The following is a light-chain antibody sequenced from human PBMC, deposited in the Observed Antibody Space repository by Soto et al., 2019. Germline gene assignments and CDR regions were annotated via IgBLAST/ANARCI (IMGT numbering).Light chain of an antibody. CDR2: EVS. Sequence: QSALTQPPSVSGSPGQSVTISCTGTSSDVGNYHRVSWYQQPPGTAPKVIIYEVSNRPSGVPDRFSGSKSGNTASLTISGLQAEDEADYYCSSYTSSSTYVFGTGTKVTVL. CDR3: SSYTSSSTYV. V-gene: IGLV2-18*02. J-gene: IGLJ1*01. CDR1: SSDVGNYHR.